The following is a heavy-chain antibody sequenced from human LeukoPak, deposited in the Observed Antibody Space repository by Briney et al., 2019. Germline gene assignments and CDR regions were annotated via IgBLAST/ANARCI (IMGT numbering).Heavy chain of an antibody. Sequence: PGGSLRLSCAASGFTVSSNYMTWVRQAPGKGLEWVSVIYSGSSTYYADSVKGRFTISRDNSKNTLYLQTNSLRAEDTAVYYCARVGSGWYIDYWGQGTLVTVSS. CDR2: IYSGSST. J-gene: IGHJ4*02. CDR1: GFTVSSNY. V-gene: IGHV3-53*01. CDR3: ARVGSGWYIDY. D-gene: IGHD6-19*01.